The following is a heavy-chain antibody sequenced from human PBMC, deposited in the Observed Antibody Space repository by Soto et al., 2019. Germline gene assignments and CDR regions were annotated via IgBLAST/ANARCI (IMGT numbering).Heavy chain of an antibody. CDR3: ARGELRFLEWLLEP. Sequence: SETLSLTCTVSGCSISSYYWSWIRQPPGKGREWIGYIYYSGSTNYNPSLKSRVTISVDTSKNQFSLKLSSVTAADTAVYYCARGELRFLEWLLEPWGQGTLVTVS. J-gene: IGHJ5*02. CDR2: IYYSGST. D-gene: IGHD3-3*01. V-gene: IGHV4-59*01. CDR1: GCSISSYY.